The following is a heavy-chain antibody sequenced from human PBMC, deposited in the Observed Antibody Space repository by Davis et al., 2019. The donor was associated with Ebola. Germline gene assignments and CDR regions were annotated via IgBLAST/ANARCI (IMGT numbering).Heavy chain of an antibody. V-gene: IGHV5-51*01. J-gene: IGHJ4*02. CDR2: TYPRDSDT. D-gene: IGHD6-19*01. CDR1: SYTSTNFW. Sequence: MVSCNGSSYTSTNFWIGWVRQMAGKGPESTGITYPRDSDTRYGPSFEGQVTMSVDKSINTAYLQWSSLKASDTAMYYCATLVHNSSGTWGQGTLVTVSP. CDR3: ATLVHNSSGT.